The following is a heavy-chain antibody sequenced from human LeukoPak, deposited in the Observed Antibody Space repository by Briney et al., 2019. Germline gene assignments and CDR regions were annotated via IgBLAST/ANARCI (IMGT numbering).Heavy chain of an antibody. CDR1: GFTFEDYA. V-gene: IGHV3-43*02. Sequence: HPGGSLRLSCAASGFTFEDYAMHWVRQGPAKGLEWVSLISGNGNNIYYADSVKGRFTISRDNSKNSLYLQMNSLRTEDTALYYCAKDLPQYYDFWSGYYGGFDYWGQGTLVTVSS. CDR2: ISGNGNNI. J-gene: IGHJ4*02. CDR3: AKDLPQYYDFWSGYYGGFDY. D-gene: IGHD3-3*01.